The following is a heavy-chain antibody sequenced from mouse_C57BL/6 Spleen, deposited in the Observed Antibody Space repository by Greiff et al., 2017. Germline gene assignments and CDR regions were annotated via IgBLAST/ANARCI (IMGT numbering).Heavy chain of an antibody. J-gene: IGHJ4*01. V-gene: IGHV1-64*01. CDR3: ARRDDHYAMDY. CDR1: GYTFTSYW. D-gene: IGHD2-3*01. CDR2: IHPNSGST. Sequence: QVQLQQPGAELVKPGASVKLSCKASGYTFTSYWMHWVKQRPGQGLEWIGMIHPNSGSTNYNEKFKSKATLTVDKSSSTAYMQLGSLTSEDSAVYYCARRDDHYAMDYWGQGTSVTVSS.